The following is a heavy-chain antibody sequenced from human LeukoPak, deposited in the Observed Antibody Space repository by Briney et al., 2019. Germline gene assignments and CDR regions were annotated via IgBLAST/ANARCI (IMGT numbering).Heavy chain of an antibody. D-gene: IGHD6-13*01. CDR3: AKADLRFIAAAADY. J-gene: IGHJ4*02. V-gene: IGHV3-9*01. Sequence: PGRSLRLSCAASGFTFDDYAMDWVRQAPGKGLEWVSGISWNSGSIGYAASVKGRFTISRDNAKNSLYLQMNSLRAKDTALYNCAKADLRFIAAAADYWGQGTLVTVSS. CDR1: GFTFDDYA. CDR2: ISWNSGSI.